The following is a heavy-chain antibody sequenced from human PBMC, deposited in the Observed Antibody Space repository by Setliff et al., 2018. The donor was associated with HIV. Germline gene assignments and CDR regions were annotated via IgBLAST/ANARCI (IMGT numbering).Heavy chain of an antibody. CDR3: VRGTQWLVQKGRVYYFDY. D-gene: IGHD6-19*01. V-gene: IGHV4-30-4*08. J-gene: IGHJ4*02. Sequence: SETLSLTCPVSGGSLRSADYFMSWIRQAPGKGLEWIGCIYYSGSAYYNPYLQSRVTISVDTSKNQVSLNLNSMSAAETAVYFCVRGTQWLVQKGRVYYFDYWGQGALVTVSS. CDR2: IYYSGSA. CDR1: GGSLRSADYF.